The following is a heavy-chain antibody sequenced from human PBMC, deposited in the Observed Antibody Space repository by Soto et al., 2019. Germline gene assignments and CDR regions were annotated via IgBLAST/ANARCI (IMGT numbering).Heavy chain of an antibody. CDR2: IYYSGST. CDR3: AGTGGNFDY. V-gene: IGHV4-39*07. J-gene: IGHJ4*02. Sequence: PSETLSLTCTVSGGSISSGGYFWSWVRQHPGKGLEWIGSIYYSGSTYYNPSLKSRVTISVDTSKNQFSLKLSSVTAADTAVYYCAGTGGNFDYWGQGTLVTVSS. CDR1: GGSISSGGYF. D-gene: IGHD2-15*01.